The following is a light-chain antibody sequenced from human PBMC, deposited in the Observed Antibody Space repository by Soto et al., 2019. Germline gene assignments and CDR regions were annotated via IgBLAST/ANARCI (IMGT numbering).Light chain of an antibody. Sequence: DIVMTQSPDSLAVSLGERATINCKSSQSVLYSSNNKNYLAWYQQKPGQPPKLLIYWASTRESGVPDRFIGSGSGTDFTLTISSLQAEDVAVYYCQQYYSNFRTFGQGTKVEIK. CDR1: QSVLYSSNNKNY. CDR2: WAS. CDR3: QQYYSNFRT. V-gene: IGKV4-1*01. J-gene: IGKJ1*01.